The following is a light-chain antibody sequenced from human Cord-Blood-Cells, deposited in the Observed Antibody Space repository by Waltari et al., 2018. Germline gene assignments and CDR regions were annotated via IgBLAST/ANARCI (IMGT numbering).Light chain of an antibody. J-gene: IGKJ3*01. V-gene: IGKV1-39*01. CDR2: AAS. Sequence: DIQMTQSPSSLSASVGDGVTITCRASQSISSYLNWYQQKPGKAPKLLIYAASSLQSGVPSRFSGSGSGTDFTLTISSLQPEDFATYYCQQSYSTPFGPGTKVDIK. CDR1: QSISSY. CDR3: QQSYSTP.